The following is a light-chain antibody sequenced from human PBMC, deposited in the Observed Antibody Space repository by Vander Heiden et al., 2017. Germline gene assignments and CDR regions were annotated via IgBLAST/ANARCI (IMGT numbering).Light chain of an antibody. CDR2: GNS. CDR1: SSNIGACYD. J-gene: IGLJ2*01. CDR3: QSYDSSLSGYVV. Sequence: QSVLTQPPSVSGAPGQRVTISCTGSSSNIGACYDVHWYQQLPGTAPNLLIYGNSNRAAGVPDRFSGSKAGTSASLAITGLQAEDEAYYYCQSYDSSLSGYVVFGGGTKLTVL. V-gene: IGLV1-40*01.